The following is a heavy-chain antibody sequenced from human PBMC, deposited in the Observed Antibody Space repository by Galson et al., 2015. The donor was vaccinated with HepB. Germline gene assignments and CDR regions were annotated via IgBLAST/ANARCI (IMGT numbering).Heavy chain of an antibody. CDR3: ARGTRLLSLLLSGMDV. J-gene: IGHJ6*02. D-gene: IGHD2/OR15-2a*01. Sequence: SVKVSCKASGYTFTSYGISWVRQAPGQGLEWMGWISAYNGNTNYAQKLQGRVTMTTDTSTSTAYMELRSLRSDDTAVYYCARGTRLLSLLLSGMDVWGQGTTVTVSS. V-gene: IGHV1-18*04. CDR1: GYTFTSYG. CDR2: ISAYNGNT.